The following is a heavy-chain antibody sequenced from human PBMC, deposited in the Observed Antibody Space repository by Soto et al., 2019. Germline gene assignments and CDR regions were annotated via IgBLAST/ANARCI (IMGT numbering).Heavy chain of an antibody. CDR2: ISSSSSYI. D-gene: IGHD6-6*01. J-gene: IGHJ5*02. CDR3: ARDARRASRPISGWFDP. CDR1: GFTFSSYS. V-gene: IGHV3-21*01. Sequence: GVLRLSCAASGFTFSSYSMNWVRQAPGKGLEWVSSISSSSSYIYYADSVKGRFTISRDNAKNSLYLQMNSLRAEDTAVYYCARDARRASRPISGWFDPWGQGTLVTVSS.